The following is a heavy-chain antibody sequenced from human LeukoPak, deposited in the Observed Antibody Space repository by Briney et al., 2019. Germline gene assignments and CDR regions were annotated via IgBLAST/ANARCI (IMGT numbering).Heavy chain of an antibody. CDR1: GYTFTGYY. CDR3: ARHSGYDFTGFDY. CDR2: INPNSGGT. V-gene: IGHV1-2*02. J-gene: IGHJ4*02. Sequence: GASVKVSCKASGYTFTGYYMHWVRQAPGQGLEWMGWINPNSGGTNYAQKFQGRVTMTRDTSISTAYMELSRLRSDDTAVYYCARHSGYDFTGFDYWGQGTLVTVSS. D-gene: IGHD5-12*01.